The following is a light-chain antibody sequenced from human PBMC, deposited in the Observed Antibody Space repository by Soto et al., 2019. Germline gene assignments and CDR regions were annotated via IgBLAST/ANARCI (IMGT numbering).Light chain of an antibody. CDR3: QQSYSTPRGT. J-gene: IGKJ1*01. CDR1: QSISSY. CDR2: AAS. Sequence: DIQMTQSPSSLSASVGDRVTIPCRASQSISSYLNWYQQKPGKAPKLLIYAASSLQSGVPSRFSGSGSGTDFTLTISSLQPEDFATYYCQQSYSTPRGTFGQGTKVDI. V-gene: IGKV1-39*01.